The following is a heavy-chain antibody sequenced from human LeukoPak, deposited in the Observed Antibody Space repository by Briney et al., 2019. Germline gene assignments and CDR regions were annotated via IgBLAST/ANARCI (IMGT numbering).Heavy chain of an antibody. Sequence: GGSLRLSCAASGFTFSTHDLNWVRQAPGKGLEWVSVIYSAGSTYYADSVKGRFTISRDNSKNTLFLQMNSLRAEDTAVYYCARGRRDCSGDCYVAFDIWGQGTMVTVSS. CDR2: IYSAGST. J-gene: IGHJ3*02. D-gene: IGHD2-21*02. CDR1: GFTFSTHD. CDR3: ARGRRDCSGDCYVAFDI. V-gene: IGHV3-53*01.